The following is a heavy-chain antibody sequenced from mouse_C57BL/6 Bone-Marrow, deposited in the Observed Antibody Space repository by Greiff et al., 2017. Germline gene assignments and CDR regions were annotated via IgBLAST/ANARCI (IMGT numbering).Heavy chain of an antibody. V-gene: IGHV5-12*01. CDR2: ISNGGGST. Sequence: EVKVVESGGGLVQPGGSLKLSCAASGFTFSDYYMYWVRQTPEKRLEWVAYISNGGGSTYYPDTVKGRFTISRDNAKNTLYLQMSRLKSEDTAMYYCARGYAMDYWGQGTSVTVSS. CDR3: ARGYAMDY. CDR1: GFTFSDYY. J-gene: IGHJ4*01.